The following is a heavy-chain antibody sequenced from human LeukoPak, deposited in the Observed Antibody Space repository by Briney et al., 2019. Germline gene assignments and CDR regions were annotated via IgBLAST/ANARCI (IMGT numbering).Heavy chain of an antibody. J-gene: IGHJ5*02. V-gene: IGHV1-46*01. CDR2: INPSGGST. Sequence: ASVKVSCRASGYTFASYYMHWVRQAPGQGLEWMGIINPSGGSTSHAQKFQGRITMTRDTSTSTVYMELSSLRSEDTAVYYCARVLYSSGWFRFDPWGQGTLVTVSS. CDR1: GYTFASYY. D-gene: IGHD6-19*01. CDR3: ARVLYSSGWFRFDP.